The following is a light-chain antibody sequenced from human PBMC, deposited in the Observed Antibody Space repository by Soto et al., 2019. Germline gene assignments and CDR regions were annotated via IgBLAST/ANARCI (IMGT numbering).Light chain of an antibody. CDR2: GAS. CDR1: QSVSRN. Sequence: EMIMTQSPATLSVSPGERATLSCRASQSVSRNLAWYQQRPGRAPRLLIYGASTRATGIPARFSGSGSGTEFTLTISSLQSEDFAIYYCQQYNKWPLFTFGPGTRVDFK. V-gene: IGKV3-15*01. J-gene: IGKJ3*01. CDR3: QQYNKWPLFT.